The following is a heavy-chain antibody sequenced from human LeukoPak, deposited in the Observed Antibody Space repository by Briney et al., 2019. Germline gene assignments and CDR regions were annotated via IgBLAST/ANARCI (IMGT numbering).Heavy chain of an antibody. D-gene: IGHD3-10*01. CDR3: VRDTMVRGVIKAPFDY. J-gene: IGHJ4*02. Sequence: ASVKVSCKASGYTFTSYGISWVRQAPGQGLEWMGWISAYNGNTNYAQKLQGRVTMTTDTSTSTAYMELRSLRSDDTAVYYCVRDTMVRGVIKAPFDYWGQGTLVTVSS. CDR1: GYTFTSYG. CDR2: ISAYNGNT. V-gene: IGHV1-18*01.